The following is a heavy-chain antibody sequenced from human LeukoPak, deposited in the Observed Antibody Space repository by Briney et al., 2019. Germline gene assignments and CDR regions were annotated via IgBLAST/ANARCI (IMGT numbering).Heavy chain of an antibody. CDR3: ARDGYCCGGSCYAPRFDP. CDR2: ISSSSSYI. CDR1: GFTFSSYR. D-gene: IGHD2-15*01. J-gene: IGHJ5*02. Sequence: PGGSLRLSCAASGFTFSSYRMNWVRQAPGKGLEWVSSISSSSSYIYYADSVRGRFTISRDNAKNSLYLQMNSLRAEDTAVYYCARDGYCCGGSCYAPRFDPWGQGILVTVSS. V-gene: IGHV3-21*01.